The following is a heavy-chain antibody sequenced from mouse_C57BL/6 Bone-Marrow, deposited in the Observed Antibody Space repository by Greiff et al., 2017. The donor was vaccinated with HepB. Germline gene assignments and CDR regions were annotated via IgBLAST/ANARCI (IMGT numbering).Heavy chain of an antibody. CDR3: ARGYDGSSGDY. CDR1: GYTFTSYW. D-gene: IGHD1-1*01. J-gene: IGHJ2*01. CDR2: IHPNSGST. V-gene: IGHV1-64*01. Sequence: VQLQQPGAELVKPGASVKLSCKASGYTFTSYWMHWVKQRPGQGLEWIGMIHPNSGSTNYNEKFKSKATLTVDKSSSTAYMPLSSLTSEDSAVYYCARGYDGSSGDYWGQGTTLTVSS.